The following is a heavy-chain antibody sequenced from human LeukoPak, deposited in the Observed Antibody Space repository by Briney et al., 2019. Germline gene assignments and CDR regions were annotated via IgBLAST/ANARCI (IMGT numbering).Heavy chain of an antibody. CDR3: AKDRKGYYDFWSGPSIFFDY. Sequence: GGSLRLSCAASGFTFSSYGMHWVRQAPGKGLEWVAFIRYDGSNKYYADSVKGRFTISRDNSKNTLYLQMNSLRAEDTAVYYCAKDRKGYYDFWSGPSIFFDYWGQGTLVTVSS. V-gene: IGHV3-30*02. CDR2: IRYDGSNK. CDR1: GFTFSSYG. D-gene: IGHD3-3*01. J-gene: IGHJ4*02.